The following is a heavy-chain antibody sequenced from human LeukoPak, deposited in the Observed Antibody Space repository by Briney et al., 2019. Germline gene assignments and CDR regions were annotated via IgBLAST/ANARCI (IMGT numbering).Heavy chain of an antibody. J-gene: IGHJ5*02. CDR1: GGTFSSYA. V-gene: IGHV1-69*13. D-gene: IGHD3-22*01. CDR2: IIPIFGTA. CDR3: ARGPPSVVISSPFDP. Sequence: ASVKVSCTASGGTFSSYAISWVRQAPGQGLEWMGGIIPIFGTANYAQKFQGRVTITADESTSTAYMELSSLRSEDTAVYYCARGPPSVVISSPFDPWGQGTLVTVSS.